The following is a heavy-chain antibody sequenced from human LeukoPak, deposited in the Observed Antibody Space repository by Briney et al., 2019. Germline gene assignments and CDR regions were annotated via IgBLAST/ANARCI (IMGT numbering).Heavy chain of an antibody. V-gene: IGHV3-7*01. J-gene: IGHJ3*02. CDR2: IKQDGSEK. CDR3: ARVPGATFHDDDAFDI. D-gene: IGHD1-26*01. CDR1: GFTFSSYW. Sequence: GGSLRLSCAASGFTFSSYWMSWVRQAPGKGLEWVANIKQDGSEKCYVDSVKGRFTISRDNAKNSLYLQMNSLRAEDTAVYYCARVPGATFHDDDAFDIWGQGTMVTVSS.